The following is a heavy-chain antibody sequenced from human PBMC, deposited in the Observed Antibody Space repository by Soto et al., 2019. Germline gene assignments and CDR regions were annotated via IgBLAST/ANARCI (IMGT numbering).Heavy chain of an antibody. CDR2: IWHDGSSK. CDR3: ARDPRAGGILSQW. Sequence: GGSLRLTSAASGFSYKDYGMHWVRQAPSKGLEWVAVIWHDGSSKYYADSVKGRFTISRDNSENTLNLQINNLRADDTAVYYCARDPRAGGILSQWWGHGTLVTVSS. V-gene: IGHV3-33*01. D-gene: IGHD2-8*01. CDR1: GFSYKDYG. J-gene: IGHJ4*01.